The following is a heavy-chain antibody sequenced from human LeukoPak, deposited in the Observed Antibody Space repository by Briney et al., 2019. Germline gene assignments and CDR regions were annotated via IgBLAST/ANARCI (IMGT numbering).Heavy chain of an antibody. D-gene: IGHD6-13*01. J-gene: IGHJ6*02. CDR3: ATGYSSSWSYYYYGMDV. CDR1: GGTFSSYA. V-gene: IGHV1-69*05. CDR2: IIPIFGTA. Sequence: GASVKVSYKASGGTFSSYAISWVRQAPGQGLEWMGGIIPIFGTANYAQKFQGRVTITTDESTSTAYMELSSLRSEDTAVYYCATGYSSSWSYYYYGMDVWGQGTTVTVSS.